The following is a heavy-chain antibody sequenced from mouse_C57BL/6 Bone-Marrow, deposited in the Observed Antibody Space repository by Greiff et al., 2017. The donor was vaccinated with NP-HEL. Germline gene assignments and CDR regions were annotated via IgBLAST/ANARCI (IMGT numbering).Heavy chain of an antibody. Sequence: LVESGAELVKPGASVKLSCTASGFNIKDYYMHWVKQRTEQGLEWIGRIDPEDGETKYAPKFQGKATITADTSSNTAYLQLSSLTSEDTAVYYCARPGYGSRLHWYFDVWGTGTTVTVSS. J-gene: IGHJ1*03. CDR2: IDPEDGET. D-gene: IGHD1-1*01. CDR3: ARPGYGSRLHWYFDV. CDR1: GFNIKDYY. V-gene: IGHV14-2*01.